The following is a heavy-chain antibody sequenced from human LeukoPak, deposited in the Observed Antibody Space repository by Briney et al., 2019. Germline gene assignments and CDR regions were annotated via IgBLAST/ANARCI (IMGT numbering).Heavy chain of an antibody. D-gene: IGHD3-3*01. Sequence: GGSLRLSCATPGFTFSSYGMHWVRQAPGKGLEWVAFIRYDGSSEYYADSVKGRFSISRDNSKNMLYLQMNSLRVEDTAVYSCAKDPPRVAALFFKEDYWGQGTLVTVSS. CDR2: IRYDGSSE. V-gene: IGHV3-30*02. J-gene: IGHJ4*02. CDR1: GFTFSSYG. CDR3: AKDPPRVAALFFKEDY.